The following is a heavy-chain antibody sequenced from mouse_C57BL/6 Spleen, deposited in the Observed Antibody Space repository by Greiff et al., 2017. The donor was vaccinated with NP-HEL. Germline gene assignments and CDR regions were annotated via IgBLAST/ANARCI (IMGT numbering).Heavy chain of an antibody. Sequence: EVQLQQSGAELVRPGASVKLSCTASGFNIKDYYMHWVKQRPEQGLEWIGRIDPEDGDTEYAPKFQGKATMTADTSSNTAYLQLSSLTSEDTAVYYWTTYYCGSTAMGYWGQGTSVTVSS. V-gene: IGHV14-1*01. CDR3: TTYYCGSTAMGY. D-gene: IGHD1-1*01. CDR2: IDPEDGDT. CDR1: GFNIKDYY. J-gene: IGHJ4*01.